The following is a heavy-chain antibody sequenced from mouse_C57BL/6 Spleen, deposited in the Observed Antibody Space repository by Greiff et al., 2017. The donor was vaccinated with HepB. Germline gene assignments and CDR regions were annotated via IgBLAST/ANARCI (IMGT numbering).Heavy chain of an antibody. V-gene: IGHV14-3*01. Sequence: VQLQQSVAELVRPGASVKLSCTASGFTINNTYMHWVKQRPEQGLEWIGRIDPANGNTKYAPKFQGKATLTADTSSNTAYLQLSSLTSEDTAIYYCAAYYYGSSPCSFGCWAQGTPPTVS. D-gene: IGHD1-1*01. J-gene: IGHJ2*01. CDR1: GFTINNTY. CDR2: IDPANGNT. CDR3: AAYYYGSSPCSFGC.